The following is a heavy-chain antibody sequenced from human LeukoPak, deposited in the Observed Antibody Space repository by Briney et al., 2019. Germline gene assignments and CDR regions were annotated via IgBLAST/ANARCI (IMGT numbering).Heavy chain of an antibody. CDR3: ARDDTHYGSSGSFYDAFDI. CDR2: IRRDGSET. V-gene: IGHV3-7*01. CDR1: GFTFSNYR. D-gene: IGHD3-22*01. Sequence: PGGSLRLSCAASGFTFSNYRMTWVRRAPGKGLEWVANIRRDGSETHYVDSVMGRFTISRDNAKNSLYLQMNSLRAEDTAVYYCARDDTHYGSSGSFYDAFDIWGQGTMVTVSS. J-gene: IGHJ3*02.